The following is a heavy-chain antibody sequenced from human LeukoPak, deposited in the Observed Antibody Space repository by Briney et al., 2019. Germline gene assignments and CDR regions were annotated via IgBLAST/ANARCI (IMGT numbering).Heavy chain of an antibody. CDR3: ARHTSYGGNPALGD. CDR1: GGSISNNY. J-gene: IGHJ4*02. D-gene: IGHD4-23*01. V-gene: IGHV4-59*08. Sequence: SETLSLTCTVSGGSISNNYWSWIRQPPGKGLEWIGYIYYTGTTNYNPSLRSRVTISVDTSKNHFSLKLYSVTAADTAVYYCARHTSYGGNPALGDWGQGTLVTVSS. CDR2: IYYTGTT.